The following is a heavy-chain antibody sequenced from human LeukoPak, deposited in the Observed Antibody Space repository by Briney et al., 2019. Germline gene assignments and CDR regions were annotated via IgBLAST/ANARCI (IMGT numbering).Heavy chain of an antibody. V-gene: IGHV3-30*03. CDR1: GFTFNNYG. Sequence: PGKSLRLSCAASGFTFNNYGMHWVRQAPGKGLEWVAVISYDGRNKHYPDSVKGRFTISRDISTDTLWLQMDSLRTEDTAVYYCARHGAAAGTNWFDPWGQGTLVTVSS. CDR2: ISYDGRNK. J-gene: IGHJ5*02. D-gene: IGHD6-13*01. CDR3: ARHGAAAGTNWFDP.